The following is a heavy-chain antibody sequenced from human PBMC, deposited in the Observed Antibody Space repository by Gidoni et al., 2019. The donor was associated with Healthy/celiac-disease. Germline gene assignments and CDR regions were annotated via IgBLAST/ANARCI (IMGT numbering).Heavy chain of an antibody. V-gene: IGHV1-2*04. CDR1: GYTFTGYY. J-gene: IGHJ4*02. Sequence: QVQLVQSGAEVKKPGASVKVSCKASGYTFTGYYMHWVRQAPGQGLEWMGWINPNSGGTNYAQKFQGWVTMTRDTSISTAYMELSRLRSDDTAVYYCARNANYYDSSGYVDYWGQGTLVTVSS. CDR3: ARNANYYDSSGYVDY. CDR2: INPNSGGT. D-gene: IGHD3-22*01.